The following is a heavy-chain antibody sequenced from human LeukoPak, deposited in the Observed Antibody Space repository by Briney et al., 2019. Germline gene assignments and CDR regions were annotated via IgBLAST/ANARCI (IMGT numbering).Heavy chain of an antibody. J-gene: IGHJ4*02. Sequence: GESLQISCQGSGYSFTTYRIGWVRQMSGKRLEWMGIIYPGDSDTKYSPSFQGQVTISADKSISTAYLQWTSLKASDTAMYYCARPVVVVPAAIEFDYWGQGTLVTVSS. CDR2: IYPGDSDT. CDR1: GYSFTTYR. V-gene: IGHV5-51*01. CDR3: ARPVVVVPAAIEFDY. D-gene: IGHD2-2*02.